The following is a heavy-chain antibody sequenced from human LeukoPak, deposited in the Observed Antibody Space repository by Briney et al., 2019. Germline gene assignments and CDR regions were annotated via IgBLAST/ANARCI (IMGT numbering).Heavy chain of an antibody. CDR2: ISGSGSST. V-gene: IGHV3-23*01. J-gene: IGHJ4*01. Sequence: GGSLRLSCAASGFTFSSYAMSWVRQAPGKGLEWVSSISGSGSSTDYADSVRGRFTISRDNSKNTLYLFMNSLRAEDTALYFCARDPAGAGPDFDYWGHGALVTASS. CDR1: GFTFSSYA. D-gene: IGHD6-19*01. CDR3: ARDPAGAGPDFDY.